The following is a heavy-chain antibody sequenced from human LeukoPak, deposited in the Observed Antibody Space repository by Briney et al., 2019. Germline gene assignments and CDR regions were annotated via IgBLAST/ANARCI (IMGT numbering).Heavy chain of an antibody. Sequence: SETLSLTCTVSGDSVSIYYWSWIRQPPGKGLEWIGSIYYSGSTYYNPSLKSRVTISVDTSKNQFSLKLSSVTAADTAVYYCTAGRSDYFDFWGQGTLVTVSS. CDR3: TAGRSDYFDF. V-gene: IGHV4-59*05. CDR2: IYYSGST. J-gene: IGHJ4*02. CDR1: GDSVSIYY. D-gene: IGHD6-25*01.